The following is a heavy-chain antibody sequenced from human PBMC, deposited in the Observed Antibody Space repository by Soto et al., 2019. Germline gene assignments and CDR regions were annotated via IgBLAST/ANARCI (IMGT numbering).Heavy chain of an antibody. Sequence: SETLSLTCAVHGGSFSGCYWSWIRQPPGKGLEWIGEINHSGSTNYNPSLKSRVTISVDTSKNQFSLKLSSVTAADTAVYYCARGTMVRGVIGYYYYGMDVWAQGTTVTASS. V-gene: IGHV4-34*01. J-gene: IGHJ6*02. CDR2: INHSGST. CDR1: GGSFSGCY. D-gene: IGHD3-10*01. CDR3: ARGTMVRGVIGYYYYGMDV.